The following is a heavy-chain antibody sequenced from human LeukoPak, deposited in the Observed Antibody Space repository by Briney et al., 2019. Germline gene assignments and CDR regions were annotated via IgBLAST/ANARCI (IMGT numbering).Heavy chain of an antibody. V-gene: IGHV3-30*02. Sequence: GGSLRLSCAASGFTFSNFGMHWVRQAPGKGLEWVAFIRFDGTSEFYADSVKARFTISRDNSRNTLYLQMNSLRREDTAVYYCAREKNEKGRVFWNENQYTYYYMDVWGKGTTVTVSS. CDR2: IRFDGTSE. D-gene: IGHD3-3*01. J-gene: IGHJ6*03. CDR3: AREKNEKGRVFWNENQYTYYYMDV. CDR1: GFTFSNFG.